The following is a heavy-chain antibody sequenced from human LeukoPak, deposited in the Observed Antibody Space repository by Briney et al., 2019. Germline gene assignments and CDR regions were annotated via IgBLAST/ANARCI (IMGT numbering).Heavy chain of an antibody. Sequence: GGSLRLSCAAYGVTFSSYEMNWVRQAPGKGLEWVSYISSSGSTIYYADSVKGRFTISRDNAKNSLYLQMNSLRAEDTAVYYCASDLIRGYGLDYWGQGTLVTVSS. CDR3: ASDLIRGYGLDY. D-gene: IGHD4-17*01. CDR2: ISSSGSTI. J-gene: IGHJ4*02. V-gene: IGHV3-48*03. CDR1: GVTFSSYE.